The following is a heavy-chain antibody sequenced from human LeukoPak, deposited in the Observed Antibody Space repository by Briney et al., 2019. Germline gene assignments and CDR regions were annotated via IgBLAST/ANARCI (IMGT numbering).Heavy chain of an antibody. Sequence: SQTLSLTCAISGDSVSSNSAAWNWIRQSPSRGLEWLGRTYYRSKWYNDYAVSVKSRITINPDTSKNQFSLQLNSVTPEDTAVYYCARDRGQLWLGSLYYYGMDVWGQGTTVTVSS. CDR1: GDSVSSNSAA. J-gene: IGHJ6*02. CDR2: TYYRSKWYN. CDR3: ARDRGQLWLGSLYYYGMDV. D-gene: IGHD5-18*01. V-gene: IGHV6-1*01.